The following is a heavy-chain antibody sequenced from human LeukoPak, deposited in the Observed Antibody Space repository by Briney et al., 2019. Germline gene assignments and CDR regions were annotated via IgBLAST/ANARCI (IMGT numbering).Heavy chain of an antibody. CDR3: ARGYYDILTGYYPDY. Sequence: PGGSLRLSCAASGFTFSSYSMIWVRQAPGKGLEWVSSISSSSSYIYYADSVKGRFTISRDNAKNSLYLQMNSLRAEDTAVYYCARGYYDILTGYYPDYWGQGTLVTVSS. D-gene: IGHD3-9*01. CDR2: ISSSSSYI. J-gene: IGHJ4*02. CDR1: GFTFSSYS. V-gene: IGHV3-21*01.